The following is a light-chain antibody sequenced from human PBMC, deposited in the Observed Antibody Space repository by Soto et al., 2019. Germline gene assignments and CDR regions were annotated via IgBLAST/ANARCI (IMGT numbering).Light chain of an antibody. J-gene: IGLJ1*01. V-gene: IGLV2-11*01. CDR2: DVS. Sequence: QSALTQPRSVSGSPGQSVTISCTGTSSDVGGYNYVSWYQHHPGKAPKLMISDVSKRPSGVPDRFSGSKSGNTASLTISGLQAEDEADYYCCSYADSYYDVFGTGTKVTVL. CDR3: CSYADSYYDV. CDR1: SSDVGGYNY.